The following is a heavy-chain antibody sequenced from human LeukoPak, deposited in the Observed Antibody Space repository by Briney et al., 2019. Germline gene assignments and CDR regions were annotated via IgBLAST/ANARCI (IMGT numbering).Heavy chain of an antibody. D-gene: IGHD6-13*01. CDR2: ISSSSSYI. J-gene: IGHJ4*02. Sequence: PGGSLRLSCAASGFTFSSYSMNWVRQAPGKGLEWVSSISSSSSYIYCADSVKGRFTISRDNAKNSLYLQMNSLRAEDTAVYYCATVSSYSSSWYDVDYWGQGTLVTVSS. V-gene: IGHV3-21*01. CDR3: ATVSSYSSSWYDVDY. CDR1: GFTFSSYS.